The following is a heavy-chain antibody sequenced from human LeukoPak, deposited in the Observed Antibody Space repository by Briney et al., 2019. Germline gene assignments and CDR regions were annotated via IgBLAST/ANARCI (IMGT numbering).Heavy chain of an antibody. Sequence: PSETLSLTCAVYGESLNSYYWSWVRQPPGEGLEWTGEIYESGTTKYNPSLKSRVAISMVPSKQQFSLRLSSVTAADTAVYYCARGAWATRFASWGPGTPVIVSS. D-gene: IGHD2-15*01. CDR1: GESLNSYY. CDR3: ARGAWATRFAS. J-gene: IGHJ4*02. V-gene: IGHV4-34*01. CDR2: IYESGTT.